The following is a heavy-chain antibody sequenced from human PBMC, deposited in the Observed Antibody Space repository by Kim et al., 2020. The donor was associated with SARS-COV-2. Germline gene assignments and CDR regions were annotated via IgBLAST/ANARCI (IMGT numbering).Heavy chain of an antibody. D-gene: IGHD3-10*01. CDR1: GGSISSGGYY. J-gene: IGHJ4*02. V-gene: IGHV4-31*03. CDR3: ARGGGGGYYYGSGTYYLDY. CDR2: IYYSGST. Sequence: SETLSLTCTVSGGSISSGGYYWSWIRQHPGKGLEWIGYIYYSGSTYYNPSLKSRVTISVDTSKNQFSLKLSSVNAADTAVYYCARGGGGGYYYGSGTYYLDYWGQGTLVTVSS.